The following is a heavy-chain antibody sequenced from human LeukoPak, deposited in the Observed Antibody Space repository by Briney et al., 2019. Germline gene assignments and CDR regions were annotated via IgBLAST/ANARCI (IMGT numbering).Heavy chain of an antibody. CDR2: IKEDGSEE. D-gene: IGHD6-13*01. Sequence: GESLRLSCEASGFTLSSYWMNWVRQAPGKGLEWVTNIKEDGSEEYYVDSVKGRFIISRDNAKKSLFLQMNSLRAEDTAVYYCAASAAGLDYWGQGTLVTVSS. J-gene: IGHJ4*02. V-gene: IGHV3-7*01. CDR3: AASAAGLDY. CDR1: GFTLSSYW.